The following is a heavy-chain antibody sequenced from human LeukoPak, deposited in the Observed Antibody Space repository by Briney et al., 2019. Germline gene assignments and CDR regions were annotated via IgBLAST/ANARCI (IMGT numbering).Heavy chain of an antibody. CDR3: AREGWGYYDSSGLVY. D-gene: IGHD3-22*01. CDR2: IYYSGST. Sequence: PSETLSLTCTVSGGSISSYYWSWIRQPPGMGLEWIGYIYYSGSTNYNPSLKSRVTISVDTSKNQFSLKLSSVTAADTAVYYCAREGWGYYDSSGLVYWGQGTLVTVSS. J-gene: IGHJ4*02. CDR1: GGSISSYY. V-gene: IGHV4-59*01.